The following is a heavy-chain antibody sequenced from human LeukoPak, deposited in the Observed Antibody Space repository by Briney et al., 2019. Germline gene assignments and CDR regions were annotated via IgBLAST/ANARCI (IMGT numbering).Heavy chain of an antibody. V-gene: IGHV4-39*01. D-gene: IGHD3-9*01. CDR3: ARHSILPYFDSLSPSFYPDH. J-gene: IGHJ4*02. CDR1: GDSLGSSCFG. Sequence: PSESLSLTCSVAGDSLGSSCFGWGRIRQSPWKGLDWIGAIYYGGTTSYTPSLRSRVTISVNPSEIHVFLRLRSVTASDTAVYFCARHSILPYFDSLSPSFYPDHWGQGSLVTVSS. CDR2: IYYGGTT.